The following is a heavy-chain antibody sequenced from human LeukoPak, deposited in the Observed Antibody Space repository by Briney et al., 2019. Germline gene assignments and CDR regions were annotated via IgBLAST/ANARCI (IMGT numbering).Heavy chain of an antibody. CDR1: GGTFSSYA. CDR3: ARSSIVGATLPLYYFDY. J-gene: IGHJ4*02. D-gene: IGHD1-26*01. V-gene: IGHV1-69*05. CDR2: IIPIFGTA. Sequence: SVKVSCKASGGTFSSYAISWVRQAPGQGLEWMGGIIPIFGTANYAQKFQGRVTITTDESTSTAYMEPSSLRSEDTAVYYCARSSIVGATLPLYYFDYWGQGTLVTVSS.